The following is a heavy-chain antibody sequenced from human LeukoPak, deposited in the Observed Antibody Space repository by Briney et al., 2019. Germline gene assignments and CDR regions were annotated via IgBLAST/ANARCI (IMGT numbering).Heavy chain of an antibody. D-gene: IGHD3-3*01. CDR2: IIPIFGTA. CDR3: ARDRNTLDDFWSGYYSVGWFDP. Sequence: SVKVSCKASGGTFSSYAISWVRQAPGQGLEWMGGIIPIFGTANYAQKFQGRVTITADESTSTAYMELSSLRSEDTAVYYCARDRNTLDDFWSGYYSVGWFDPWGQGTLVTVSS. V-gene: IGHV1-69*01. J-gene: IGHJ5*02. CDR1: GGTFSSYA.